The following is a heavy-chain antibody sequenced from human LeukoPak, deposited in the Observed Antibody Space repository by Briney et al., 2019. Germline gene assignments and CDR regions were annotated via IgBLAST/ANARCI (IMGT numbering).Heavy chain of an antibody. Sequence: GSLRLSCAASGFTFSTYWMSWVRQAPGKGLEWVANIKHDGSEKYFVDSGKGRFTISRDNAKNSLYLQMNSLRAEDTAVYYCARGGGFGYDFWSGQGSYYFDYWGQGTLVTVSS. J-gene: IGHJ4*02. CDR2: IKHDGSEK. D-gene: IGHD3-3*01. V-gene: IGHV3-7*01. CDR1: GFTFSTYW. CDR3: ARGGGFGYDFWSGQGSYYFDY.